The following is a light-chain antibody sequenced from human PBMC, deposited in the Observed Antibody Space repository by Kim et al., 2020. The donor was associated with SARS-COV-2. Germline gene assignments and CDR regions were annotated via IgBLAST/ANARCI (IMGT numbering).Light chain of an antibody. CDR1: NIGTKS. V-gene: IGLV3-21*04. CDR3: QVWDSSSHHWV. CDR2: YDS. Sequence: SYELTQPPSVSVTPGKTARITCGGSNIGTKSVQWYQQKPGQAPALVIYYDSDRPSGIPERFSGSNSGDTATLTITRVEAGDEADYFCQVWDSSSHHWVFGGGTQLTVL. J-gene: IGLJ3*02.